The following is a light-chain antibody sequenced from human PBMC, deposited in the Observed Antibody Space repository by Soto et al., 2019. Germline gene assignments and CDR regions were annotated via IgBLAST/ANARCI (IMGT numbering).Light chain of an antibody. V-gene: IGLV3-21*02. CDR1: NIGSKR. Sequence: SYELTQPPSVSVAPGQTVRVTCGGKNIGSKRVHSYQQKPGQAPGLVVYDDSGRPSGIPERTAASNSWNTATLTIRRVEAGDEADYHCQVWDSNSDHYVFGTGTKVTVL. J-gene: IGLJ1*01. CDR2: DDS. CDR3: QVWDSNSDHYV.